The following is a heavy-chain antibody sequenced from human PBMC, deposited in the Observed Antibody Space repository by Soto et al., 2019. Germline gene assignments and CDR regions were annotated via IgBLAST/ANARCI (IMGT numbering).Heavy chain of an antibody. CDR3: ARLTPRPYDFWSGYYSYYGMDV. CDR2: INHSGST. Sequence: PSETLSLTCAVYGGSFSGYYWSWIRQPPGKGLEWIGEINHSGSTNYNPSLKSRVTISVDTSKNQFSLKLSSVTAADTAVYYCARLTPRPYDFWSGYYSYYGMDVRGQGTTVTVSS. V-gene: IGHV4-34*01. CDR1: GGSFSGYY. J-gene: IGHJ6*02. D-gene: IGHD3-3*01.